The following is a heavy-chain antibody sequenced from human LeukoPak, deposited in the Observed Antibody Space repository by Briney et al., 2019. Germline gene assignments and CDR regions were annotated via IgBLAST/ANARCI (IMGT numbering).Heavy chain of an antibody. CDR3: ATFHPYSSGWYSVY. Sequence: PGGSLRLSCEASGFTFSSYAMSWVRQAPGKGLEWVSDINGSGGSTYYADSVKGRFTISRDNSKNTLYLQMNSLRAEDTAVYYCATFHPYSSGWYSVYWGQGTLVTVSS. J-gene: IGHJ4*02. D-gene: IGHD6-19*01. V-gene: IGHV3-23*01. CDR2: INGSGGST. CDR1: GFTFSSYA.